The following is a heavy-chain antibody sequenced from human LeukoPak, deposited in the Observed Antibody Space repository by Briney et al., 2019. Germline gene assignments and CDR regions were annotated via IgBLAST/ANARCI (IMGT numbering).Heavy chain of an antibody. V-gene: IGHV1-69*06. Sequence: SVKVSCKASGGTFSSYAISWVRQAPGQGLEWMGGIIPIFGTANYAQKFQGRVTITADKSTSTAYMELSSLRSEDTAVYYCARGMATPSLGYYDSSGRAYNWFDSWGQGTLVTVSS. CDR1: GGTFSSYA. D-gene: IGHD3-22*01. CDR2: IIPIFGTA. J-gene: IGHJ5*01. CDR3: ARGMATPSLGYYDSSGRAYNWFDS.